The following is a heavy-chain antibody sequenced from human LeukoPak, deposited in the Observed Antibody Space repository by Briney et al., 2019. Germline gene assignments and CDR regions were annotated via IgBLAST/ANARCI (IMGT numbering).Heavy chain of an antibody. V-gene: IGHV3-20*04. Sequence: GGSLRLSCAASGFTFDDYAMSWVRQVPGKGLEWVSGLNWNGGSTGYADSVQGRFTISRDNAKNSLYLQMNSLRAEDMALYYCAGGVVGAFDIWGQGTMVTVSS. J-gene: IGHJ3*02. D-gene: IGHD2-21*01. CDR3: AGGVVGAFDI. CDR2: LNWNGGST. CDR1: GFTFDDYA.